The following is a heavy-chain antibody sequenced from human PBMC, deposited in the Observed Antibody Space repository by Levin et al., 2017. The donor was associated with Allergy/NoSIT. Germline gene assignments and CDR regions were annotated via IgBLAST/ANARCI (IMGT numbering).Heavy chain of an antibody. Sequence: SETLSLTCTISGDSINSGGYYWSWIRQPPGTGLEWMGYIHVSGLTSYNPSLKGRLSISVGSSKNFFSLSLSSVTAADSAVDFCERDIRETTETTKYYYGMDRWGQGTTVTVSS. V-gene: IGHV4-30-4*01. CDR3: ERDIRETTETTKYYYGMDR. CDR1: GDSINSGGYY. D-gene: IGHD4-11*01. J-gene: IGHJ6*02. CDR2: IHVSGLT.